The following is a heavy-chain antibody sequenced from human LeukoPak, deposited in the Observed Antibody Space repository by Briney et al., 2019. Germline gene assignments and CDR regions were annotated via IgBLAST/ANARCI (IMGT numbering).Heavy chain of an antibody. Sequence: GGSLRLSCAASDFPFRVYTMNWVRQAPGKGLEWIASITGSSDSIYYADSVRGRFTISRDNAKNSVFLQMTTVRGDDTGVYYCARDGNYISHVIDYWGQGTLVIVSS. CDR2: ITGSSDSI. V-gene: IGHV3-21*01. CDR1: DFPFRVYT. J-gene: IGHJ4*02. D-gene: IGHD1-7*01. CDR3: ARDGNYISHVIDY.